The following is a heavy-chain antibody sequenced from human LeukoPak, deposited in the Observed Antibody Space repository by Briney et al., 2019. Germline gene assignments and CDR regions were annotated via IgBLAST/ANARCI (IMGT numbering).Heavy chain of an antibody. Sequence: RRASVKVSCKASGYTFTSYGISWVRQAPGQGLEWMGRIIPILGFTNYAQKFQGRVTITADKSTSTAYMELSSLRSDDTAVYYCARPADLVEDYYAMDVWGQGTTVTVSS. CDR1: GYTFTSYG. J-gene: IGHJ6*02. D-gene: IGHD2-2*01. V-gene: IGHV1-69*04. CDR3: ARPADLVEDYYAMDV. CDR2: IIPILGFT.